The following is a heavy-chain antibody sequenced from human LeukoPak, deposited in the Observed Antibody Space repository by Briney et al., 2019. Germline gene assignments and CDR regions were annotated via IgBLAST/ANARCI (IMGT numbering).Heavy chain of an antibody. Sequence: SETLSLTCTVSGGSISSYYWSWIRQPAGKGLEWIGHVYTSGNTNYNPSLKSRVTMSVDTSKNHFSLELTSVTAADTAVYYCARKVATINPFDYWGQGTLVTVSS. CDR2: VYTSGNT. CDR1: GGSISSYY. J-gene: IGHJ4*02. V-gene: IGHV4-4*07. D-gene: IGHD5-24*01. CDR3: ARKVATINPFDY.